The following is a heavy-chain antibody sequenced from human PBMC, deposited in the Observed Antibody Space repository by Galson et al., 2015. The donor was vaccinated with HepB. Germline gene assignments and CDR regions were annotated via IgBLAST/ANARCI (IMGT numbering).Heavy chain of an antibody. CDR1: GYTFSSYS. CDR3: ARGALIVVVDANPNNWFDP. V-gene: IGHV1-18*01. Sequence: SVKVSCKASGYTFSSYSITWVRQAPGQGLEWMGWSSAYNHYTNYAQKLQGRVTMTTDTSTSTAYMVLRSLRSDDTAVYYCARGALIVVVDANPNNWFDPWGQGTLVTVSS. J-gene: IGHJ5*02. CDR2: SSAYNHYT. D-gene: IGHD2-15*01.